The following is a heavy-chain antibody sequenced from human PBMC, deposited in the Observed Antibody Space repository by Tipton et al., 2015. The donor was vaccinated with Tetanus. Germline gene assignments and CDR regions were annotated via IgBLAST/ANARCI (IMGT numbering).Heavy chain of an antibody. CDR3: ARDKFMVVTAGAFDL. Sequence: QLVQSGGGVVQPGNSLRLSCEASGFNFNKYPMHWVRQAPDKAPEWVAVTSYDGRAAFYTDSVKGRFTFSRDNSKNTAYLQMNSLRTEDTAIYYCARDKFMVVTAGAFDLWGQGTVVIVSS. V-gene: IGHV3-30*04. CDR2: TSYDGRAA. CDR1: GFNFNKYP. J-gene: IGHJ3*01. D-gene: IGHD2-21*02.